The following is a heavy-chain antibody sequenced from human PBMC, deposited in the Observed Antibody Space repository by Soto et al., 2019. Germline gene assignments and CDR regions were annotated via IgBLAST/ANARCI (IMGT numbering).Heavy chain of an antibody. CDR1: GFTFSSYA. V-gene: IGHV3-30-3*01. CDR3: ARGLDPGHGFYYYYYGMDV. J-gene: IGHJ6*02. Sequence: GGSLRLSCAASGFTFSSYAMHWVRQAPGKGLEWVAVISYDGSNKYYADSVKGRFTISRDNSKNTLYLQMNSLRAEDTAVYYCARGLDPGHGFYYYYYGMDVWGQGTTVTVSS. CDR2: ISYDGSNK.